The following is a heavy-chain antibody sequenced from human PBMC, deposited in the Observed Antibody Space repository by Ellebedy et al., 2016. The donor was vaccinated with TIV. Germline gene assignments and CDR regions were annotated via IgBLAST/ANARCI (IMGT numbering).Heavy chain of an antibody. D-gene: IGHD2-15*01. Sequence: GGSLRLXXATSGFTFSQFAVHWVRQALGKGLEWVAVISNDGTNEHYADSVKSRFTVSRDNSRKTVSLQMTSLRDDDTAVYYCARDGSCGGGKCYSGLPDFWGQGTLVTVSS. CDR2: ISNDGTNE. J-gene: IGHJ4*02. V-gene: IGHV3-30-3*01. CDR3: ARDGSCGGGKCYSGLPDF. CDR1: GFTFSQFA.